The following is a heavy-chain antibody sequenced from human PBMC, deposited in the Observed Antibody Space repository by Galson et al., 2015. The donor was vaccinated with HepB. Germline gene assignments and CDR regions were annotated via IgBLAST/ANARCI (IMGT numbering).Heavy chain of an antibody. CDR1: GFNLGDHA. CDR2: ISWNSGGV. J-gene: IGHJ4*02. V-gene: IGHV3-9*01. D-gene: IGHD6-13*01. Sequence: SLRLSCAGSGFNLGDHAMHWVRQVPGKGLEWVSAISWNSGGVGYADSVRGRFTISRDNAKNSLYLQMNSLRAEDTALYYCAKGLFIAAAGFDYWGQGTLVTVSS. CDR3: AKGLFIAAAGFDY.